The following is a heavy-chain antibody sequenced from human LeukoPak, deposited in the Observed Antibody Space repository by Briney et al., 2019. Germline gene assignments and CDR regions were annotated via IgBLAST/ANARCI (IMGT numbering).Heavy chain of an antibody. CDR2: INPNSGGT. Sequence: ASVKVSCKASGYTFIGYFMHWVRQAPGQGPEWMGWINPNSGGTNYAQKFQGRVTMTRDTSISTAYMELSSLTSDDTAVYYCARAFSRYSGSYDSGYWGQGTLVTVSS. CDR1: GYTFIGYF. J-gene: IGHJ4*02. CDR3: ARAFSRYSGSYDSGY. D-gene: IGHD1-26*01. V-gene: IGHV1-2*02.